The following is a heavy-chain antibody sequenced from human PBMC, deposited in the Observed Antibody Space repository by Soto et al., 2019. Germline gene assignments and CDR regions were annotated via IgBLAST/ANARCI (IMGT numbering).Heavy chain of an antibody. J-gene: IGHJ4*02. CDR1: GYSFTSYG. CDR3: ARDGNRKFQQLAYFDY. V-gene: IGHV1-18*01. D-gene: IGHD6-6*01. Sequence: GASVKVSCEACGYSFTSYGISWVRQAPRQGLEWMGWISAYNGNTNYAQKLQGRVTMTTDTSTSTAYMELRSLRSDDTAVYYCARDGNRKFQQLAYFDYWGQGTLVTVSS. CDR2: ISAYNGNT.